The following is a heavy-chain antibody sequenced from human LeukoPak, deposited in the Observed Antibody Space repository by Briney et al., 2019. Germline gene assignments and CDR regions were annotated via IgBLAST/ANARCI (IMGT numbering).Heavy chain of an antibody. V-gene: IGHV5-51*01. Sequence: GKSLKISCKGSGYNFTSYWIGWVRQMPGKGLEWMGIIYPGDSDTRYSPSFQGQVTMSADKSISTAYLQWSSLKASDTAMYYCARRGSGSYYRDFFDYWGQGTLATVSS. CDR3: ARRGSGSYYRDFFDY. D-gene: IGHD3-10*01. CDR2: IYPGDSDT. J-gene: IGHJ4*02. CDR1: GYNFTSYW.